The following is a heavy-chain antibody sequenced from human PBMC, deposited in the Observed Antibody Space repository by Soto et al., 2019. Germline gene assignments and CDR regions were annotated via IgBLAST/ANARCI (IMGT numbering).Heavy chain of an antibody. CDR3: AREDYSNFDY. D-gene: IGHD4-4*01. CDR2: ISSSSSYK. Sequence: VGSLRLSCAASGFTFSSYSMNWVRQAPGKGLEWVSSISSSSSYKYSADSVKGRFTISRDNAKNSLYLQMNSLRAEDTAVYYCAREDYSNFDYWGQGTLVTVSS. J-gene: IGHJ4*02. CDR1: GFTFSSYS. V-gene: IGHV3-21*01.